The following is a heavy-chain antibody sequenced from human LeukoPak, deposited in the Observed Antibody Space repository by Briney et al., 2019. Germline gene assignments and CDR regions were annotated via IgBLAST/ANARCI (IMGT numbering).Heavy chain of an antibody. CDR3: ARLAYCGGDCSS. J-gene: IGHJ5*02. CDR2: MNPNSGNT. D-gene: IGHD2-21*02. CDR1: GYTFTSYD. V-gene: IGHV1-8*01. Sequence: ASVKVSCKASGYTFTSYDINWVRQATVQGLEGMGWMNPNSGNTGYAQKFQGRVTMTRNTSISTAYMELSSLRSEDTAVYYCARLAYCGGDCSSWGQGTLVTVSS.